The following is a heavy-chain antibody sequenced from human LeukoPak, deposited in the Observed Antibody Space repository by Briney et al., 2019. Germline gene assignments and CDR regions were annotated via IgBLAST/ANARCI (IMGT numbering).Heavy chain of an antibody. CDR1: GGTFSSYA. CDR2: IIPIFGTA. Sequence: ASVKVSCKASGGTFSSYAISWVRQAPGQGLEWMGGIIPIFGTANYAQKFRGRVTITADESTSTAYMELGSLRSEDTAVYYCARTAAGTYYYYYYMDVWGKGTTVTVSS. J-gene: IGHJ6*03. D-gene: IGHD6-13*01. V-gene: IGHV1-69*13. CDR3: ARTAAGTYYYYYYMDV.